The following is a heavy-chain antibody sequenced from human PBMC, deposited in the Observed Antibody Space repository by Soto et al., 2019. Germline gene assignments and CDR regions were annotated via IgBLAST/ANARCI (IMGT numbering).Heavy chain of an antibody. D-gene: IGHD6-13*01. CDR1: GASISSSSYY. CDR3: VRRAAAAGIFDY. CDR2: IYYSGST. Sequence: PSETLSLTCTVSGASISSSSYYWGWIRQPPGKGLEWIGSIYYSGSTYYNPSLKSRVTISVDTSKNQFSLKLSSVTAADTAVYYCVRRAAAAGIFDYWGQGTLVTVS. V-gene: IGHV4-39*01. J-gene: IGHJ4*02.